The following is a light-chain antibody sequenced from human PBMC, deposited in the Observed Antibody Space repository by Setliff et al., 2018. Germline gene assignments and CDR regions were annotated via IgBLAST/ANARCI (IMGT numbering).Light chain of an antibody. V-gene: IGLV2-14*03. CDR1: SSDIGGYKY. CDR3: SSYTSSSTWV. CDR2: DVS. Sequence: QSVLTQPASVSGSPGQSITISCTGTSSDIGGYKYVSWYQQYPGQAPKLLIYDVSNRPSGVSNRFSGSKSGNTASLTISGLQAEDEADYYCSSYTSSSTWVFGGGTKVTVL. J-gene: IGLJ3*02.